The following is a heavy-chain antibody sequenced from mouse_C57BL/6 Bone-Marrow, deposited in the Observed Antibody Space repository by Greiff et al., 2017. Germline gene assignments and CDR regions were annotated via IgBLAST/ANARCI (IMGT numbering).Heavy chain of an antibody. CDR2: IHPNSGST. CDR3: ARYYGSYFDY. D-gene: IGHD1-1*01. V-gene: IGHV1-64*01. CDR1: GYTFTSYW. J-gene: IGHJ2*01. Sequence: QVQLQQSGAELVKPGASVKLSCKASGYTFTSYWMHWVKQRPGQGLEWIGMIHPNSGSTNYNEKFKSKATLTVDKSSSTAYMQLSSLTSEDSAVYDCARYYGSYFDYWGQGTTLTVSS.